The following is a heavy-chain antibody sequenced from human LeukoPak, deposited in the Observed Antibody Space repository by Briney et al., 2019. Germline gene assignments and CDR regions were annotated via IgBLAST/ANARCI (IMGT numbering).Heavy chain of an antibody. CDR2: IIAIFGTA. CDR1: GYTFTSYV. J-gene: IGHJ6*02. V-gene: IGHV1-69*13. D-gene: IGHD6-13*01. CDR3: ARDEIIAAAGNYYYYGMDV. Sequence: GASVKVSCKASGYTFTSYVINWVRQAPGQGLEWMGGIIAIFGTANYAQKFQGRVTITADESTSTAYMELSSLRSEDTAVYYCARDEIIAAAGNYYYYGMDVWGQGTTVTVSS.